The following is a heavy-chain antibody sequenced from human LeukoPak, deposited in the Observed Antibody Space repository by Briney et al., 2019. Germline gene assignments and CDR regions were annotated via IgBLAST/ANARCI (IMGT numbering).Heavy chain of an antibody. Sequence: GGSLRLSCAASGFTFSSYGMHWVRQAPGKGLEWVAVTSYDGSNEYYADSVKGRFTISRDNSKDTLYLQMNSLSTEDTALYYCARGPSGYDPYFDYWGLGTLVTVSS. V-gene: IGHV3-30*19. CDR1: GFTFSSYG. CDR2: TSYDGSNE. D-gene: IGHD5-12*01. J-gene: IGHJ4*02. CDR3: ARGPSGYDPYFDY.